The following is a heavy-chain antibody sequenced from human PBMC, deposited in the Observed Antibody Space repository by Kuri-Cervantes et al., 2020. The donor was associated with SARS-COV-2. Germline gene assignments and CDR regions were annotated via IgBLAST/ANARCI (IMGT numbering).Heavy chain of an antibody. J-gene: IGHJ4*02. V-gene: IGHV3-21*01. CDR1: GFAFSSYV. Sequence: GGSLRLSCAASGFAFSSYVLHWVRRAPGKGLEWVSSISSSSSYIYYADSVKGRFTISRDNAKNSLYLQMNSLRAEDTAVYYCARDYGSYRTVAFDYWGQGTLVTVSS. CDR2: ISSSSSYI. D-gene: IGHD1-26*01. CDR3: ARDYGSYRTVAFDY.